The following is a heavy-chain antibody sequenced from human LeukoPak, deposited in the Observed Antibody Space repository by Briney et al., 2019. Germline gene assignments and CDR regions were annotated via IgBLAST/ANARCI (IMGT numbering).Heavy chain of an antibody. CDR2: INHSGST. CDR1: GGSFSGYY. J-gene: IGHJ4*02. V-gene: IGHV4-34*01. CDR3: ARSQGSGYYFY. D-gene: IGHD3-22*01. Sequence: SETLSLTCAVYGGSFSGYYWSRIRQPPGKGLEWIGEINHSGSTNYNPSLKSRVTISVDTSKNQFSLTLSSVTAADTAVYYCARSQGSGYYFYWGQGTLVTVSS.